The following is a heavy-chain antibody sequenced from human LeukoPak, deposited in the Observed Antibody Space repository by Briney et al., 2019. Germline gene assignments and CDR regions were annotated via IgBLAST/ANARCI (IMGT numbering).Heavy chain of an antibody. Sequence: SETLSLTCAVYGGSFSGYYWSWIRQPPGKGLEWIGEINHSGSTNYNPSLKSRVTISADTSKNQFSLKLSSVTAADTAVYYCARRNYYDSSGYYFRYWGQGTLVTVSS. CDR2: INHSGST. D-gene: IGHD3-22*01. CDR3: ARRNYYDSSGYYFRY. V-gene: IGHV4-34*01. CDR1: GGSFSGYY. J-gene: IGHJ4*02.